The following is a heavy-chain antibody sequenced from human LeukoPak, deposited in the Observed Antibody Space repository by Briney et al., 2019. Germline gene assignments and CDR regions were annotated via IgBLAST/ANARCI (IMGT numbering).Heavy chain of an antibody. CDR3: ARHGERGYSYGHDY. J-gene: IGHJ4*02. CDR2: LYYSGST. V-gene: IGHV4-39*01. Sequence: PWETLSLSGSVSGGSISYMRDDCGWISQPPGKGLEWIGSLYYSGSTYYNPSLKSRVTISVDTSKNQLSLKLSSVTAADTAVYYCARHGERGYSYGHDYWGQGTLVTVSS. CDR1: GGSISYMRDD. D-gene: IGHD5-18*01.